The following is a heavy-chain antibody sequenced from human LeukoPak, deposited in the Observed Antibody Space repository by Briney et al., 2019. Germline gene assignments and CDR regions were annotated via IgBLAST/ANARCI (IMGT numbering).Heavy chain of an antibody. D-gene: IGHD3-22*01. CDR2: MNPNSGNT. CDR1: GYTFTSYD. Sequence: ASVKVSCKASGYTFTSYDINWVRQAPGQGLEWMGWMNPNSGNTGYAQKFQGRVTMTRNTSISTAYMELSSLRSEDTAVYYCARSVSSGYYYNWFDPWGQGTLVTVSS. J-gene: IGHJ5*02. V-gene: IGHV1-8*01. CDR3: ARSVSSGYYYNWFDP.